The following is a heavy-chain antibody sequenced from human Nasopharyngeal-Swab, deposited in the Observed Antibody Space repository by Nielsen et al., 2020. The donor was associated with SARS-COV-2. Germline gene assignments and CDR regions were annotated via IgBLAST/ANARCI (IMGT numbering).Heavy chain of an antibody. CDR1: GFTFSNAW. CDR3: TTDRREPSMDV. D-gene: IGHD1-26*01. J-gene: IGHJ6*02. Sequence: GESLKISCAASGFTFSNAWMSWVRQAPGKGPEWVGRIKSKTDGGTTDYAAPVKGRFTISRDDSKNTLYLQMNSLKTEDTAVYYCTTDRREPSMDVWGQGTTVTVSS. CDR2: IKSKTDGGTT. V-gene: IGHV3-15*01.